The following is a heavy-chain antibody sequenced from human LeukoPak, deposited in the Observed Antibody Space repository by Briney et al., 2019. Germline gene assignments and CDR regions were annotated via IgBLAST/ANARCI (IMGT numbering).Heavy chain of an antibody. D-gene: IGHD6-19*01. J-gene: IGHJ4*02. CDR2: IWYDGSNK. V-gene: IGHV3-33*06. CDR1: GFTFSSYG. Sequence: GRSLRLSCAASGFTFSSYGMHWVRQAPGKGLEWVAVIWYDGSNKYYADSVKGRFTISRDNSKNTLYLQMNSLRAEGTAVYYCAKDGEGNGWRDWGQGTLVTVSS. CDR3: AKDGEGNGWRD.